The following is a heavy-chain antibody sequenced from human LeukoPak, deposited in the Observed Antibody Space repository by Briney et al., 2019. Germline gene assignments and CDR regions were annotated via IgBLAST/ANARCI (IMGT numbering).Heavy chain of an antibody. Sequence: GRSLRLSCAASGFTFSSYTMHWVRQAPGKGLEWVAVISYEGSNENYADSVKGRFTISRDNSKNTLYLQLNSLRAEDTAVYYCARDMHLVSLDYWGQGTLVTVSS. CDR1: GFTFSSYT. J-gene: IGHJ4*02. CDR3: ARDMHLVSLDY. CDR2: ISYEGSNE. D-gene: IGHD6-13*01. V-gene: IGHV3-30-3*01.